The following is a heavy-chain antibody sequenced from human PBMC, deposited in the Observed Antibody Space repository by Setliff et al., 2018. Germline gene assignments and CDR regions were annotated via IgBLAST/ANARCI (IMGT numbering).Heavy chain of an antibody. Sequence: SCKASGYTFNNYGVAWVRQAPGQGLDWMGWVTIYNGNTKYAQNLQGRLTLSTDRSTSTVYMELGSLTTDDTAIYYCARVESMVRGKNILRHFDYWGQGTQVTVSS. CDR1: GYTFNNYG. D-gene: IGHD3-10*01. CDR2: VTIYNGNT. CDR3: ARVESMVRGKNILRHFDY. V-gene: IGHV1-18*01. J-gene: IGHJ4*02.